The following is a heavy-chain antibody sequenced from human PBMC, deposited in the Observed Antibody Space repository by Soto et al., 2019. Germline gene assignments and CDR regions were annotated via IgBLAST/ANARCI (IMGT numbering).Heavy chain of an antibody. CDR2: INADNTNT. CDR3: ARDRNWADY. V-gene: IGHV1-3*01. Sequence: QVQLVQSGAEVKKPGASVKVSCKDSGYTFTNYPMHRVRQAPGQRLEWMGWINADNTNTKYSQKFQGRVTLTRDTSASTVYMELSSLRSEDTAMDYWARDRNWADYWGQGTLVTVSS. J-gene: IGHJ4*02. D-gene: IGHD7-27*01. CDR1: GYTFTNYP.